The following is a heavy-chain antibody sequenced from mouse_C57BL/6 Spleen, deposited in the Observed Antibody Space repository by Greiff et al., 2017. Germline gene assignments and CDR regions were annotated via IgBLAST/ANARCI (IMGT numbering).Heavy chain of an antibody. Sequence: QVQLQQSGAALVRPGTSVKVSCKASGYAFTNYLIAWVKQRPGQGLEWIGVFNPGSGGTNYNEKFKGKATLTADKSSSTAYMQLSSLTSEDSAVYFCERREYDYDEDAMDYWGQGTSVTVSS. CDR3: ERREYDYDEDAMDY. D-gene: IGHD2-4*01. CDR2: FNPGSGGT. V-gene: IGHV1-54*01. J-gene: IGHJ4*01. CDR1: GYAFTNYL.